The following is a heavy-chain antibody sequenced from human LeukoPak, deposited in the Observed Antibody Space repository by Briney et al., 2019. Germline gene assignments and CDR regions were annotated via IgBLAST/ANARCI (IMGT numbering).Heavy chain of an antibody. V-gene: IGHV6-1*01. Sequence: SQTLSLTCAISGDSVSSNSGAWNWIRQSPSRGLEWLGRTYYRSRWYHDYAASVESRIPFNPHTSRNLFSMQLNSVTPQDTVLFYCARDPSGHYYIDHWGQGTLVTVSS. J-gene: IGHJ4*02. CDR2: TYYRSRWYH. D-gene: IGHD3-9*01. CDR3: ARDPSGHYYIDH. CDR1: GDSVSSNSGA.